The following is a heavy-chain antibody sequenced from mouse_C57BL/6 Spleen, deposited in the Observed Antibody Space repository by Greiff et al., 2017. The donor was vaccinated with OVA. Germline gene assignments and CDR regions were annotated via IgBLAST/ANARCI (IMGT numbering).Heavy chain of an antibody. Sequence: QVQLQQPGAELVKPGASVKLSCKASGYTFTSYWMQWVKQRPGQGLEWIGEIDPSDSYTNYNQKFKGKATLTVDTSSSTAYMQLSSLTSEDSAVYDCARRNYGSSYWYFDVWGTGTTVTVSS. CDR3: ARRNYGSSYWYFDV. CDR1: GYTFTSYW. J-gene: IGHJ1*03. D-gene: IGHD1-1*01. CDR2: IDPSDSYT. V-gene: IGHV1-50*01.